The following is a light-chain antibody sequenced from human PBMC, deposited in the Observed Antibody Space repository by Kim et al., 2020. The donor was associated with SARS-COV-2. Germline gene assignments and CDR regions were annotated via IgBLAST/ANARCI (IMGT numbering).Light chain of an antibody. CDR2: DNN. V-gene: IGLV1-51*01. J-gene: IGLJ1*01. CDR3: GTWDSSRGV. Sequence: APGQKVTISCSGSSSNIGSHSVSWYQHLPGTAPKLLIYDNNQRPSGIPDRFSASKSGTSATLGITGLQTGDEADYYCGTWDSSRGVFGTGTKVTVL. CDR1: SSNIGSHS.